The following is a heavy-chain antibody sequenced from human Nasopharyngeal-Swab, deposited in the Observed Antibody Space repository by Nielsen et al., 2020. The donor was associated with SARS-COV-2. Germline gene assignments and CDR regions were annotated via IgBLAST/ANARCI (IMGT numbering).Heavy chain of an antibody. D-gene: IGHD1-26*01. V-gene: IGHV3-30*04. J-gene: IGHJ3*02. Sequence: SLKISCAASGFTFSSYAMHWVRQAPGKGLEWVAVISYDGSNKYYADSVKGRFTISRDNSKNTLYLQMNSLRAEDTAVYYCARVRGGSYQAAFDIWGQGTMVIVSS. CDR3: ARVRGGSYQAAFDI. CDR1: GFTFSSYA. CDR2: ISYDGSNK.